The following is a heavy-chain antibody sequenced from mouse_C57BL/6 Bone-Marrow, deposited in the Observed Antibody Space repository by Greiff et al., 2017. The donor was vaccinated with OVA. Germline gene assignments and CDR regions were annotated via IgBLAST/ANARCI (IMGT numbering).Heavy chain of an antibody. CDR1: GFTFSSYA. CDR3: ARPFIYYYGPFDY. V-gene: IGHV5-4*01. Sequence: VQLKESGGGLVKPGGSLKLSCAASGFTFSSYAMSWVRQTPEKRLEWVATISDGGSYTYYPDNVKGRFTISRDNAKNNLYLQMGHLKSEDTAMYYCARPFIYYYGPFDYWGQGTTLTVSS. CDR2: ISDGGSYT. J-gene: IGHJ2*01. D-gene: IGHD1-1*01.